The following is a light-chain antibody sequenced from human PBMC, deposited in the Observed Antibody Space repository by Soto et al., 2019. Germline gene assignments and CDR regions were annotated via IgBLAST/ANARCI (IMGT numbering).Light chain of an antibody. CDR3: QLYDSSPPGYT. CDR2: GAS. Sequence: EIALTQSPGTLSLSPGERATLSCRASQSVRSTYLAWYQQKPGQAPSLLIYGASNRATGIPDRFSGSGSGADFTLNISRLEPEDFAVYYCQLYDSSPPGYTFGQGTRLEIK. V-gene: IGKV3-20*01. J-gene: IGKJ2*01. CDR1: QSVRSTY.